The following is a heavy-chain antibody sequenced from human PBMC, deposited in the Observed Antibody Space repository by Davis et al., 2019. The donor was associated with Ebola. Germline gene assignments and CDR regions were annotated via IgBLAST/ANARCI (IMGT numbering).Heavy chain of an antibody. D-gene: IGHD2-8*01. CDR2: ISASGADI. V-gene: IGHV3-23*01. CDR3: AEGGTNNFLGAN. Sequence: GESLKISCAASGFTFSNYAMSWVRQAPGGGLEWVSGISASGADIKYADSVRGRFSISRDDSKNTLYLQMDSRRAEDTAVFYCAEGGTNNFLGANWGQGTLVTVSS. CDR1: GFTFSNYA. J-gene: IGHJ4*02.